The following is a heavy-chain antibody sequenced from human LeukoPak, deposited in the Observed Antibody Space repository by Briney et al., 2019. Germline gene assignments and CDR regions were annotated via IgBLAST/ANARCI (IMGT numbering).Heavy chain of an antibody. CDR1: GGSFSGYY. CDR2: INHSGST. J-gene: IGHJ6*03. Sequence: SETLSLTCAVYGGSFSGYYWSWIRQPPGKGLEWIGEINHSGSTNYNPSLKSRVTISVDTSKNQFSLKLSSVTAADTAVYYCARGRRYYDSSSYSNPSGYYYMDVWGKGTTVTVSS. V-gene: IGHV4-34*01. D-gene: IGHD3-22*01. CDR3: ARGRRYYDSSSYSNPSGYYYMDV.